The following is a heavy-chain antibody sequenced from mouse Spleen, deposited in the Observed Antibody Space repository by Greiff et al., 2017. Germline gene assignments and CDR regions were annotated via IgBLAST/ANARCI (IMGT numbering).Heavy chain of an antibody. CDR3: ARDLYAAMDY. V-gene: IGHV5-16*01. Sequence: EVQLVESEGGLVQPGSSMKLSCTASGFTFSDYYMAWVRQVPEKGLEWVANINYDGSSTYYLDSLKSRFIISRDNAKNILYLQMSSLKSEDTATYYCARDLYAAMDYWGQGTSVTVSS. D-gene: IGHD2-3*01. CDR2: INYDGSST. CDR1: GFTFSDYY. J-gene: IGHJ4*01.